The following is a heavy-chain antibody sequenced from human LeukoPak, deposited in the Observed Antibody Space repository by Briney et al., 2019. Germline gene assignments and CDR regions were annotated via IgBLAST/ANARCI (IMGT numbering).Heavy chain of an antibody. CDR3: ARSPEYCSGGSCS. Sequence: PGGSLRLSCAASGFTFSSYAMHWVRQAPVKGLEWVAVISYDGSNKYYADSVKGRFTISRDNSKNTLYLQMNSLRAEDTAVYYCARSPEYCSGGSCSWGQGTLVTVSS. CDR2: ISYDGSNK. J-gene: IGHJ5*02. V-gene: IGHV3-30*04. D-gene: IGHD2-15*01. CDR1: GFTFSSYA.